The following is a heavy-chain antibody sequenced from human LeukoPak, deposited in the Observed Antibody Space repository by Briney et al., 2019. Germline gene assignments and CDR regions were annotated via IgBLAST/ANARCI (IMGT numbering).Heavy chain of an antibody. CDR3: ARGHLSLRYQSDY. V-gene: IGHV1-8*02. CDR1: GGTFSSYD. D-gene: IGHD2-2*01. CDR2: MNPNSGST. Sequence: ASVKVSCKASGGTFSSYDINWVRQATGQGLEWMGWMNPNSGSTGYAQKFQGRVTMTRNTSISTAYMELSSLRSEDTAVYYCARGHLSLRYQSDYWGQGTLVTVSS. J-gene: IGHJ4*02.